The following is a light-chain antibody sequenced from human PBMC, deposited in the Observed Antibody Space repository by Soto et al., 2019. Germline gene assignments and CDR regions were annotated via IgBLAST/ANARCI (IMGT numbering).Light chain of an antibody. Sequence: DIVMTQSPDSLAVSLGERATINCKSSQSVLYSSNNKNYLAWYQQKPGQPPKLLIYLASTRESGVPDRFSGSGSGTDFPLTISSLQAEDVAVYYCQQYYSTPHTFGGGTKVEIK. CDR1: QSVLYSSNNKNY. V-gene: IGKV4-1*01. CDR3: QQYYSTPHT. J-gene: IGKJ4*01. CDR2: LAS.